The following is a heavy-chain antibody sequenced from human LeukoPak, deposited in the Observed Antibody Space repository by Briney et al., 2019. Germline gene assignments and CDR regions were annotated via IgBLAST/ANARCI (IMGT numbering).Heavy chain of an antibody. CDR1: GYSISSGYY. D-gene: IGHD6-19*01. CDR2: ISHSGST. V-gene: IGHV4-38-2*02. CDR3: ARGGLDYFDS. J-gene: IGHJ4*02. Sequence: SETLSLTCTVSGYSISSGYYWGWIRQPPGKGLEWIATISHSGSTYYNPSLKSQVTISVDTSKNQFSLKLSSVTAADTAVYCCARGGLDYFDSWGQGTLVTVSS.